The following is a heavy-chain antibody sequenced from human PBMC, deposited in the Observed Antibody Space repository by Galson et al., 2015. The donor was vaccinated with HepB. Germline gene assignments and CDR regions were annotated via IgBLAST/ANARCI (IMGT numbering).Heavy chain of an antibody. CDR1: GFTFSSYS. CDR2: ISSSSSTI. V-gene: IGHV3-48*01. J-gene: IGHJ4*02. D-gene: IGHD3-22*01. Sequence: ALRLSCAASGFTFSSYSMNWVRQAPGKGLEWVSYISSSSSTIYYADSVKGRFTISRDNAKNSLYLQMNSLRAEDTAVYYCARAIRRYYDSSDNFDYWGQGTLVTVSS. CDR3: ARAIRRYYDSSDNFDY.